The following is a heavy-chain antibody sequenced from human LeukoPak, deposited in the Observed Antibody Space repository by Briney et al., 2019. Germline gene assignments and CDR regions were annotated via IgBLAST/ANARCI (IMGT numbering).Heavy chain of an antibody. CDR3: ATGSSPVSSRSCKTNH. CDR2: ISRSSSYI. Sequence: PGGSLRLSCAAAGFTFSSYSMYWVRQAPGKGLEWVSSISRSSSYIYYADSVKGRFTISRDNAKNSLYLQMNSLRAEDTAVYYCATGSSPVSSRSCKTNHWGQGTLVTVSS. D-gene: IGHD3-10*01. V-gene: IGHV3-21*01. J-gene: IGHJ5*02. CDR1: GFTFSSYS.